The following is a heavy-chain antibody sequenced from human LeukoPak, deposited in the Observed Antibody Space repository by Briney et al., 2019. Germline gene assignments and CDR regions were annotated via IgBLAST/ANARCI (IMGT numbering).Heavy chain of an antibody. V-gene: IGHV1-2*06. Sequence: ASVKVSCKASGYTFTGYYMHWVRQAPGQGLEWMGRINPNSGGTNYAQKFQGRVPMTRDTSISTAYMELSRLRSDDTAVYYCASSLPRGPYYFDYWGQGTLVTVSS. CDR1: GYTFTGYY. J-gene: IGHJ4*02. CDR3: ASSLPRGPYYFDY. D-gene: IGHD5-12*01. CDR2: INPNSGGT.